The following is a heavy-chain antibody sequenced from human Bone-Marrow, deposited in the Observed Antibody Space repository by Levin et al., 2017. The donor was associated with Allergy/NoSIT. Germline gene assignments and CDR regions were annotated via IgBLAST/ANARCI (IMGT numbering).Heavy chain of an antibody. D-gene: IGHD1-1*01. J-gene: IGHJ6*02. V-gene: IGHV3-53*01. CDR2: LYVNGNS. Sequence: GESLKISCAASGFASSTSYMSWVRQAPGKGLEWVSVLYVNGNSYHIDSVKGRFTISRDTSKNTLFLHMANLRGEDTATYYCTITTGTSGFYGMDVWGRGTTVTVSS. CDR3: TITTGTSGFYGMDV. CDR1: GFASSTSY.